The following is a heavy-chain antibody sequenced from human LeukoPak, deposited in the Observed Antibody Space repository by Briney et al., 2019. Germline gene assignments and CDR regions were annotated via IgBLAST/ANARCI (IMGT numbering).Heavy chain of an antibody. Sequence: SGGSLRLSCAASGFTFSDYYMSWIRQAPGKGLEWVSYISSSGSTIYYADSVKGRFTISRDNAKNSLYLQMNSLRAEDTAVYYCARESHSGSYFGVYWGQGTLVTVSS. CDR1: GFTFSDYY. V-gene: IGHV3-11*04. CDR3: ARESHSGSYFGVY. D-gene: IGHD1-26*01. CDR2: ISSSGSTI. J-gene: IGHJ4*02.